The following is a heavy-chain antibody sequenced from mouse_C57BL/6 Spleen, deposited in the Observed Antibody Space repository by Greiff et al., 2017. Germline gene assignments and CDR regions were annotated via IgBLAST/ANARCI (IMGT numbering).Heavy chain of an antibody. CDR1: GFNIKDYY. CDR3: TGWGYVCAMDY. D-gene: IGHD2-2*01. J-gene: IGHJ4*01. V-gene: IGHV14-1*01. CDR2: IDPEDGDT. Sequence: VQLQQSGAELVRPGASVKLSCTASGFNIKDYYMHWVKQRPEQGLEWIGRIDPEDGDTEYAPKFQGKATMNADTSSNTAYLQLSSLTSEDTAVYYCTGWGYVCAMDYWGQGTSVTVSS.